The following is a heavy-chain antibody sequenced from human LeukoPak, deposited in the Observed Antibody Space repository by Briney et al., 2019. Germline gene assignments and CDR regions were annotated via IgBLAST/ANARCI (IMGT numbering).Heavy chain of an antibody. D-gene: IGHD3-22*01. CDR3: ARDGTYYYDSSGYPDY. J-gene: IGHJ4*02. Sequence: GGSLILSCAASGFTFSTYWMHWVRQAPGKGLVWVSRINSDGSSTSYADYVKGRFTISRDNAKNTLYLQMNSLRAEDTAVYYCARDGTYYYDSSGYPDYWGQGTLVTVAS. CDR2: INSDGSST. CDR1: GFTFSTYW. V-gene: IGHV3-74*01.